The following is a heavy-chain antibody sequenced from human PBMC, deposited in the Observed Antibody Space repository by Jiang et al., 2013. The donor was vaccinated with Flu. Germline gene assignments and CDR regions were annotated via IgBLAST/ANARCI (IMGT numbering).Heavy chain of an antibody. CDR3: TRDRYGSGSYYNLGYYYGMDV. CDR2: ISYDGSNK. CDR1: GFTFSSYA. V-gene: IGHV3-30-3*01. Sequence: GGGVVQPGRSLRLSCAASGFTFSSYAMHWVRQAPGKGLEWVAVISYDGSNKYYADSVKGRFTISRDNSKNTLYLQMNSLRAEDTAVYYCTRDRYGSGSYYNLGYYYGMDVWGQGTTVTVSS. J-gene: IGHJ6*02. D-gene: IGHD3-10*01.